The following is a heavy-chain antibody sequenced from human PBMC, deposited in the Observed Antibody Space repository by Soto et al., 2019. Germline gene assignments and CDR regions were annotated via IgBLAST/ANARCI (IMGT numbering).Heavy chain of an antibody. D-gene: IGHD2-2*01. Sequence: LQPLSHTCTVAGGSISGYYWSWIRQPPGKGLEWIGYIYYSGSTNYNPSLKSRVTISVDTSKSQFSLKLSSVTAADTAVYYCARVGTKGYCSSTSCYPWRYYYYYMDVWGKGTTVTVSS. CDR1: GGSISGYY. V-gene: IGHV4-59*01. CDR3: ARVGTKGYCSSTSCYPWRYYYYYMDV. CDR2: IYYSGST. J-gene: IGHJ6*03.